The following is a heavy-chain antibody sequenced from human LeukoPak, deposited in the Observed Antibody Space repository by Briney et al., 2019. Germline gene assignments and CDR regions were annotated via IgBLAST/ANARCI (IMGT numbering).Heavy chain of an antibody. J-gene: IGHJ4*02. D-gene: IGHD3-10*01. V-gene: IGHV4-34*01. CDR2: INHSGST. Sequence: SETLSLTCAVYGGSFSGYYWSWIRQPPGKGLEWIGEINHSGSTNYNPSLKSRVTISVDTSKNQFSLKLSSVTAADTAVYYCASISMVRGGPKVGYFDYWGQGTLVTVSS. CDR1: GGSFSGYY. CDR3: ASISMVRGGPKVGYFDY.